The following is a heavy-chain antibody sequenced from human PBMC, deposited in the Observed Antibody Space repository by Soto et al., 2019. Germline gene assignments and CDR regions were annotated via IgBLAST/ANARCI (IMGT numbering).Heavy chain of an antibody. CDR1: GDIVSSNSSA. CDR3: ERESHRYYYGMDV. V-gene: IGHV6-1*01. D-gene: IGHD1-20*01. J-gene: IGHJ6*04. Sequence: SQTLSLTCAISGDIVSSNSSALNWIKQSPSRGLEWLGRTYYRSKWYNDYAVSVKSRIPINPDTSKNQFSLQLNSVTPEAAAVYYCERESHRYYYGMDVWGKVPTVTMSA. CDR2: TYYRSKWYN.